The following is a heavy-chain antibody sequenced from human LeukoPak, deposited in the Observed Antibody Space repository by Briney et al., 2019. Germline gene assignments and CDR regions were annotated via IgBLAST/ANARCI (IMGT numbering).Heavy chain of an antibody. CDR3: ASSLAYCGGDCYSALDY. CDR2: ISAYNGNT. CDR1: GYTFTSYG. Sequence: ASVKVSCKASGYTFTSYGISWVRQAPGQGLEWMGWISAYNGNTNYAQKLQGRVTMTTDTSTSTAYMELRSLRSDDTAVYYCASSLAYCGGDCYSALDYWGQGTLVTVSS. D-gene: IGHD2-21*02. V-gene: IGHV1-18*01. J-gene: IGHJ4*02.